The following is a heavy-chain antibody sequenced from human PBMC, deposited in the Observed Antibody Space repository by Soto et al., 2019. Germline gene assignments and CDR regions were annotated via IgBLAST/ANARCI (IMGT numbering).Heavy chain of an antibody. J-gene: IGHJ5*02. V-gene: IGHV4-31*03. CDR1: GGSISSGGYY. CDR3: ARSPARSLWSGYLEPGTANVALDP. CDR2: IYYSGST. D-gene: IGHD3-3*01. Sequence: SETLSLTCTVSGGSISSGGYYWSWIRQHPGKGLEWIGYIYYSGSTYYNPSLKSRVTISVDTSKNQFSLKLSSVTAADTAVYYCARSPARSLWSGYLEPGTANVALDPWGQGTLVTV.